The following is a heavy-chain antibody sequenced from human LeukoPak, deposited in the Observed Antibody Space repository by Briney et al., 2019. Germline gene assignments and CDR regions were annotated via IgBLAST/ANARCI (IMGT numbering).Heavy chain of an antibody. Sequence: PSETLSLTCAVSGGSISSSNWWSWVRQPPGKGLEWIGEIYHSGSTNYNPSLKSRVTISVDKSKNQFSLKLSSVTAADTAVYYCARGAPGYSSSWYPSGMDVWGQGTTVTVSS. CDR3: ARGAPGYSSSWYPSGMDV. CDR1: GGSISSSNW. D-gene: IGHD6-13*01. J-gene: IGHJ6*02. V-gene: IGHV4-4*02. CDR2: IYHSGST.